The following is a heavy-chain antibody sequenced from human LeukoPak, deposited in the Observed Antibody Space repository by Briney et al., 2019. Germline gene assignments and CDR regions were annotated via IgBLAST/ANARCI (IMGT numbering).Heavy chain of an antibody. CDR3: ARVGHIAATILPDY. V-gene: IGHV4-34*01. J-gene: IGHJ4*02. CDR2: INHSGST. CDR1: GGSFSGYY. D-gene: IGHD5-12*01. Sequence: AETLSLTCAVYGGSFSGYYWSWIRQPPGKGLEWIGEINHSGSTNYNPSLKSRVTISVDTSKNQFSLKLSSVTAADTAVYYCARVGHIAATILPDYWGQGTLVTVSS.